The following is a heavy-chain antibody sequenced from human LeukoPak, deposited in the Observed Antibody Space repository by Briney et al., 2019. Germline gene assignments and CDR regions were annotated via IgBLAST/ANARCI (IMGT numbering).Heavy chain of an antibody. V-gene: IGHV4-34*01. CDR1: GGSFSGYY. J-gene: IGHJ5*02. Sequence: PSETLSLTCAVYGGSFSGYYWSWIRQPPGKGLEWIGEINHSGSTNYNPSLKSRVTISVDTSKNQFSLKLSSVTAADTAVYYCARHAFIWFPRKNNWFDPWGQGTLVTVSS. D-gene: IGHD3-10*01. CDR3: ARHAFIWFPRKNNWFDP. CDR2: INHSGST.